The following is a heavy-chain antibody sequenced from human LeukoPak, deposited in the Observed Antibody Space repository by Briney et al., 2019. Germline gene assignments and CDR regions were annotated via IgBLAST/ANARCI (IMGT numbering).Heavy chain of an antibody. D-gene: IGHD6-19*01. Sequence: PGGSLRLSCAASGLTFSSYMMNWVRQAPGKGVDGISYISSGGGGTYYADSVKGRFTIYKDNAKNSLYLQMNSLRDQDTAVYFCARARSSGWVIDSWGQGTLVTVSS. J-gene: IGHJ4*02. CDR3: ARARSSGWVIDS. CDR2: ISSGGGGT. V-gene: IGHV3-48*02. CDR1: GLTFSSYM.